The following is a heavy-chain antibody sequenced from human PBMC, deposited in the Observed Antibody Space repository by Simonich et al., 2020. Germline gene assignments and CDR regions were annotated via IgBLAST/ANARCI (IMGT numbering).Heavy chain of an antibody. D-gene: IGHD1-1*01. CDR2: INHSGST. CDR1: GGSFSGSY. J-gene: IGHJ3*02. V-gene: IGHV4-34*01. CDR3: ARGKGWKNAFDI. Sequence: QVQLQQWGAGLLKPSETLSLTCAVYGGSFSGSYWSWIRQPPGKGREWIGEINHSGSTNYNPSLKSRVTISGDTSKNQFSLKLSSVTAADTAVYYCARGKGWKNAFDIWGQGTMVTVSS.